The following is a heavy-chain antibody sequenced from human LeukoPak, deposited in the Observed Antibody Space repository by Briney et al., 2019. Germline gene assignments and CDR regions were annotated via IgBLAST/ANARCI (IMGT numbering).Heavy chain of an antibody. J-gene: IGHJ4*02. CDR3: ARDHYYDILTGYSPADY. V-gene: IGHV3-21*01. D-gene: IGHD3-9*01. CDR1: GFTFSSYS. CDR2: ISSSSSYI. Sequence: GGSLRLSCAASGFTFSSYSMNWVRQAPGKELEWVSSISSSSSYIYYADSVKGRFTISRDNAKNSLYLQMSSLRAEDTAVYYCARDHYYDILTGYSPADYWGQGTLVTVSS.